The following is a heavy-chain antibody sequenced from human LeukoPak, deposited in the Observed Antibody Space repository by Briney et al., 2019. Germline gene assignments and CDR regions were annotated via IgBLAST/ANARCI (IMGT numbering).Heavy chain of an antibody. CDR3: ARDRGGYTYYYDSSGYYSSFDY. Sequence: ASVKVSCKASGYTFTSYGISWVRQAPGQGLEWMGWISAYNGNTNYAQKLQGRVTMTTDTSTSTAYMELRSLRSDDTAVYYCARDRGGYTYYYDSSGYYSSFDYWGRGTLVTVSS. CDR1: GYTFTSYG. D-gene: IGHD3-22*01. CDR2: ISAYNGNT. J-gene: IGHJ4*02. V-gene: IGHV1-18*01.